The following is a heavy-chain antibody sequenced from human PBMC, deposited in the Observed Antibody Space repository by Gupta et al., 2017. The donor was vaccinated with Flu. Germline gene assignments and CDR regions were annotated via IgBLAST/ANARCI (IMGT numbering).Heavy chain of an antibody. CDR3: ARASILEDCSGASCYGH. V-gene: IGHV1-18*01. D-gene: IGHD2-15*01. Sequence: GQQAPGQGLGWMEWIRAYSGHTNNTQKLQGRVTMTEDTSTSTAYMELRNLRSDDSAIYYCARASILEDCSGASCYGHWGQGTLVTVSS. J-gene: IGHJ1*01. CDR2: IRAYSGHT.